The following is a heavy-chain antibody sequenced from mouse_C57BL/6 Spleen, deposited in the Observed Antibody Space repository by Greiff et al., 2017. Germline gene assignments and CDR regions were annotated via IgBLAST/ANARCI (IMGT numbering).Heavy chain of an antibody. CDR2: ISGGGGNT. Sequence: EVQGVESGGGLVKPGGSLKLSCAASGFTFSSYTMSWVRQTPEKRLEWVATISGGGGNTYYPDSVKGRFTISRDNAKNTLYLQMSSLRSEDTALYYCARHNFYYFDYWGQGTTLTVSS. D-gene: IGHD1-3*01. CDR3: ARHNFYYFDY. CDR1: GFTFSSYT. V-gene: IGHV5-9*01. J-gene: IGHJ2*01.